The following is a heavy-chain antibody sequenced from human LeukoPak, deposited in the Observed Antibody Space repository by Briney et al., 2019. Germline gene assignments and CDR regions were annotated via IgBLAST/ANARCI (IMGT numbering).Heavy chain of an antibody. Sequence: GGSLRLSCAASGFTFSNAWMSWVRQAPGKGLEWVGRIKNKIDGGTPDYAAAVQGRFTISRDDSKNTLYLHMNSLKTEDSALYYCTTVSLQAYYYYAMDVWGQGTTVTVSS. CDR2: IKNKIDGGTP. J-gene: IGHJ6*02. CDR3: TTVSLQAYYYYAMDV. V-gene: IGHV3-15*01. CDR1: GFTFSNAW.